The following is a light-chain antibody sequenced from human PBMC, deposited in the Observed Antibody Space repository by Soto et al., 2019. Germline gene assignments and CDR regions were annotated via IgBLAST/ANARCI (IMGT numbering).Light chain of an antibody. Sequence: IQLTQSPSTLSGSLGDRVTITCRASQIVSNVLAWFQQKPGKGPELLIYDVSNLQSGVPSRFSGSGSGTEFNLTISSLQPDDFAVYYCQQYYRYPWTFGQGTKVDIK. CDR3: QQYYRYPWT. CDR1: QIVSNV. J-gene: IGKJ1*01. V-gene: IGKV1-5*01. CDR2: DVS.